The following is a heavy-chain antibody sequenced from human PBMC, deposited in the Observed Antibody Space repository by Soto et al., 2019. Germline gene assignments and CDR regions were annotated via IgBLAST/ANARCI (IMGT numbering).Heavy chain of an antibody. V-gene: IGHV4-31*03. Sequence: QVQLQESGPGLVKPSQTLSLTCSVSGGSISRGGYYWSWIRQHPGKGLEWVGYLYYTVSTSYNASLKRRLTLSVDTSKTQCSLKLRSVTAADTAVYYCASFRGWHTYYFDYWGQGTLVTVSS. CDR3: ASFRGWHTYYFDY. D-gene: IGHD3-10*01. J-gene: IGHJ4*02. CDR1: GGSISRGGYY. CDR2: LYYTVST.